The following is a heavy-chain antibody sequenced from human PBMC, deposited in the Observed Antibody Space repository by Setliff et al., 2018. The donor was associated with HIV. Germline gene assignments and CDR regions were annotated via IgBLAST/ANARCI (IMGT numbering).Heavy chain of an antibody. CDR1: GGSISSGTYY. CDR3: ATDGPPGRGATRN. D-gene: IGHD1-26*01. CDR2: IYYSGST. Sequence: SETLSLTCTVSGGSISSGTYYWGWIRQPPGKGLEWIGSIYYSGSTYYNPSLKSRLTMSVDTSKNQFSLKLRSVTAADTAVYYCATDGPPGRGATRNWGQGTLVTVSS. J-gene: IGHJ4*02. V-gene: IGHV4-39*07.